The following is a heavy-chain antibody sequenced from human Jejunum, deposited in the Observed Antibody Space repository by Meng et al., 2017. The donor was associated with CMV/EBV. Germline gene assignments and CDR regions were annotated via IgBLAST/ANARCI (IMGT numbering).Heavy chain of an antibody. J-gene: IGHJ4*02. D-gene: IGHD1-26*01. CDR3: ATLGGVPGSAY. CDR2: IYSSGSA. Sequence: QEPLQTPCACPVTPSATRSFSCFFFGGAVSSVGSYCSWIRQAPGKGLEWFGDIYSSGSASYNTSLKSRVTISVDKSKHQFSLRLNSVTAADSAVYCCATLGGVPGSAYWGQGNLVTVSS. CDR1: GGAVSSVGSY. V-gene: IGHV4-61*08.